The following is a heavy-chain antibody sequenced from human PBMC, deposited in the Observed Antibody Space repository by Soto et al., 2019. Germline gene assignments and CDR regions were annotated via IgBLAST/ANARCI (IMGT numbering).Heavy chain of an antibody. CDR2: IIPRFGTA. CDR3: AKVKYDSSGYYRNFDY. V-gene: IGHV1-69*01. Sequence: QVQLVQSGADVKKPGSSVKVSCKASGGTFSSYAISWVRQAAGQGLEWVGGIIPRFGTANYAQKFQGRVTITADESTSTAYMELSSLRSEDTAMYYCAKVKYDSSGYYRNFDYWGQGTLVTVSS. CDR1: GGTFSSYA. J-gene: IGHJ4*02. D-gene: IGHD3-22*01.